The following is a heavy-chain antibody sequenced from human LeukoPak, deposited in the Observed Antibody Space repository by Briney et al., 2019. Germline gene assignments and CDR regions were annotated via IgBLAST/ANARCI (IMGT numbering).Heavy chain of an antibody. V-gene: IGHV4-34*01. CDR2: INHSGST. CDR1: GGSFSGYY. CDR3: ARGRGYSIY. J-gene: IGHJ4*02. D-gene: IGHD5-18*01. Sequence: SETLSLTCAVYGGSFSGYYWSWIRQPPGKGLEWIGEINHSGSTNYNPSLKSRVTISVDTSKNQFSLKLSSVTAADTAVYYCARGRGYSIYWGQGTLVTVSS.